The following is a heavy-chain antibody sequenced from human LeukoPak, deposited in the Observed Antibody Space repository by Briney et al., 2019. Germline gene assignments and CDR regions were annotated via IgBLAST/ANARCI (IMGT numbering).Heavy chain of an antibody. CDR2: INPNSGGT. CDR3: ARGLLCSSTSCYGSLDYGMDA. V-gene: IGHV1-2*02. J-gene: IGHJ6*02. D-gene: IGHD2-2*01. CDR1: GYTFTGYY. Sequence: ASVKVSCKASGYTFTGYYMHWVRQAPGQGLEWMGWINPNSGGTNYAQKFQGRVTMTRNTSISTAYMELSSLRSEDTAVYYCARGLLCSSTSCYGSLDYGMDAWGQGTTVTVSS.